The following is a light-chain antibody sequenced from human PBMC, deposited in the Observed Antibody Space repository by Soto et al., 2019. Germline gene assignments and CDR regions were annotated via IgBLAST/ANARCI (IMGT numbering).Light chain of an antibody. V-gene: IGKV3-15*01. CDR3: QQYNNWPLT. J-gene: IGKJ1*01. Sequence: EIVMTQSPATMSVSPGERATLSCRASQSVSSNLAWYQQKPGQAPRLLIYRASTRATGIPARFSGSGSGTEFTLTISSLQSEDFAVYYCQQYNNWPLTFGQGTKVEIK. CDR2: RAS. CDR1: QSVSSN.